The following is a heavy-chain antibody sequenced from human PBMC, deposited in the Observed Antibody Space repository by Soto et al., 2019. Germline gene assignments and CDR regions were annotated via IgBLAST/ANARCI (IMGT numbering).Heavy chain of an antibody. CDR2: IYYSGST. J-gene: IGHJ4*02. Sequence: SETLSLTCTVSGGSISSGGYYWSWIRQHPGKGLEWIGYIYYSGSTYYNPSLKSRVTISVDTSKNQFSLKLSSVTAADTVVYYCAREYYDILTGYYSTFDYWGQGTLVTVSS. CDR1: GGSISSGGYY. D-gene: IGHD3-9*01. V-gene: IGHV4-31*03. CDR3: AREYYDILTGYYSTFDY.